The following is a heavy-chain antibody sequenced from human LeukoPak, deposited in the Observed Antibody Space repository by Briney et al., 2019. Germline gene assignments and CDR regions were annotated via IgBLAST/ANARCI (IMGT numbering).Heavy chain of an antibody. CDR3: ARSEFEAFDM. CDR1: GFIFSYYS. CDR2: INSNSNYM. D-gene: IGHD3-10*01. J-gene: IGHJ3*02. V-gene: IGHV3-21*01. Sequence: GGSLRLSCAASGFIFSYYSMNWVRQAPGKGLEWVSSINSNSNYMSYADSVKGRFTISRDNAKNSLYLQMTSLRAEDTAAYYCARSEFEAFDMWGRGAMVTVSS.